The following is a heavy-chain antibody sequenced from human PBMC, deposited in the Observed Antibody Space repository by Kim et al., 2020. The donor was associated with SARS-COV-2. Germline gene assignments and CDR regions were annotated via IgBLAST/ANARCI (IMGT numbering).Heavy chain of an antibody. D-gene: IGHD2-15*01. CDR1: GGSISSYY. Sequence: SETLSLTCTVSGGSISSYYWSWIRQPPGKGLEWIGYIYYSGSTNYNPSLKSRVTISVDTSKNQFSLKLSSVTAADTAVYYCARVDCSGGSCYPYNWFDPWGQGTLVTVSS. J-gene: IGHJ5*02. CDR3: ARVDCSGGSCYPYNWFDP. CDR2: IYYSGST. V-gene: IGHV4-59*01.